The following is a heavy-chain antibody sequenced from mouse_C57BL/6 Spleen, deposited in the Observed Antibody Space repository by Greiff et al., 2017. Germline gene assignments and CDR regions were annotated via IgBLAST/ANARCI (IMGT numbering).Heavy chain of an antibody. Sequence: DVMLVESGGDLVKPGGSLKLSCAASGFTFSSYGMSWVRQTPDKRLEWVATISSGGSYTYYPDSVKGRFTISRDNAKNTLYLQMSSLKSEDTAMYYCARFSTGTPDYWGQGTTLTVSS. D-gene: IGHD4-1*02. CDR3: ARFSTGTPDY. CDR1: GFTFSSYG. CDR2: ISSGGSYT. J-gene: IGHJ2*01. V-gene: IGHV5-6*02.